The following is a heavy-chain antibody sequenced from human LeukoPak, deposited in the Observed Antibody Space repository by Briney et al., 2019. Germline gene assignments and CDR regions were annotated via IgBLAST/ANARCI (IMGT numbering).Heavy chain of an antibody. V-gene: IGHV1-69*04. Sequence: SVKVSCKASGGTFSSYAISWVRQAPGQGLEWMGRIIPILGIANYAQKFQGRVTITADKSTSTAYMELSSLRSEDTAVYYCARDQYDILTGYYTPGGSDYWGQGTLVTVSS. CDR2: IIPILGIA. D-gene: IGHD3-9*01. CDR1: GGTFSSYA. J-gene: IGHJ4*02. CDR3: ARDQYDILTGYYTPGGSDY.